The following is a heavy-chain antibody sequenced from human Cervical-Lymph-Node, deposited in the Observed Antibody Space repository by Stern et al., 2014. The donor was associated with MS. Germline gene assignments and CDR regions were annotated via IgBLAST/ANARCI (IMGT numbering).Heavy chain of an antibody. Sequence: QVQLVESGGGVVQPGRSLRLSCAASGFTFSRFPMHWVRQAPGKGLEWLAVISYDATNTYYADSVRGQFTISRDNSRNTLFLQMNNVRIEDTAIYYCASFYDFWSGYASDPTFDFWGQGTLVTVSS. J-gene: IGHJ4*02. CDR3: ASFYDFWSGYASDPTFDF. CDR2: ISYDATNT. CDR1: GFTFSRFP. D-gene: IGHD3-3*01. V-gene: IGHV3-30*04.